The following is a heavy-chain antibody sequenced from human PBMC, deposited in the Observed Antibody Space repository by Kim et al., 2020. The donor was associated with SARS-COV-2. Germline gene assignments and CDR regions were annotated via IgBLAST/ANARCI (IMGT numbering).Heavy chain of an antibody. V-gene: IGHV4-34*01. J-gene: IGHJ3*02. CDR2: INHSGST. Sequence: SETLSLTCAVYGGSFSGYYWSWIRQPPGKGLEWIGEINHSGSTNYNPSLKSRVTISVDTSKNQFSLKLSSVTAADTAVYYCARGLAAADAFDIWGQGTMVTVSS. CDR1: GGSFSGYY. CDR3: ARGLAAADAFDI. D-gene: IGHD6-13*01.